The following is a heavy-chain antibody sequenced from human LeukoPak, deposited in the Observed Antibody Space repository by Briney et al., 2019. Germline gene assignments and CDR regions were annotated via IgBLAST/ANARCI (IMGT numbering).Heavy chain of an antibody. CDR3: ARGATVTSYDAFDI. CDR1: GGSISSYY. V-gene: IGHV4-59*01. CDR2: IYYSGST. Sequence: SETLSLTCTVSGGSISSYYWSWIRQPPGKGLEWIGYIYYSGSTNYNPSLTSRVPISVDTSKNQCSLKLSSVTAADTAVYYCARGATVTSYDAFDIWGQGTMVTVSS. J-gene: IGHJ3*02. D-gene: IGHD4-17*01.